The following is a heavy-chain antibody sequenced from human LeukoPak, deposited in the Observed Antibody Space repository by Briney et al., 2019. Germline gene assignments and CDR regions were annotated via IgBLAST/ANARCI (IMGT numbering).Heavy chain of an antibody. CDR1: GFTFSSYA. D-gene: IGHD6-13*01. V-gene: IGHV3-23*01. Sequence: GGSLRLSCAASGFTFSSYAMSWVRQAPGKGLEWVSAISGSGGSTYYADSVKGRFTISRDNSKNTLYLQMNTLRAEDTAVYYCATHIAEATALHYWGQGTLVTVSS. CDR2: ISGSGGST. CDR3: ATHIAEATALHY. J-gene: IGHJ4*02.